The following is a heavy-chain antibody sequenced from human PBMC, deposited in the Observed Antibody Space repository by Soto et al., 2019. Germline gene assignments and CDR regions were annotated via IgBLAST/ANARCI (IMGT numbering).Heavy chain of an antibody. D-gene: IGHD2-21*01. Sequence: QVQLQESGPGLVKPSETLSLTCAVSGASISSRTWWTWVRQSPGKGLEWIGEMYHNGGSNYNPSLKSRVAISTDTSKNLFSLTLTSVTAADTAMYYCTCCGHDYKIDNWGQGSLVTVSS. CDR3: TCCGHDYKIDN. J-gene: IGHJ4*02. CDR1: GASISSRTW. V-gene: IGHV4-4*02. CDR2: MYHNGGS.